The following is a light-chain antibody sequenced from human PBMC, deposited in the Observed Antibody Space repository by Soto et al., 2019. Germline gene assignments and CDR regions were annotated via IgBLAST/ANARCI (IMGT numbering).Light chain of an antibody. CDR1: QSVDSW. Sequence: DIQMTQSPSTLPASIGDRVIITCRASQSVDSWLAWYQHKPGQAPKLLIYKASRLASGVPSRFSGGGSGTEFTHTIHSLQSDDFSTYYCQQHRSYPVNFGQGTRLEIK. V-gene: IGKV1-5*03. CDR3: QQHRSYPVN. CDR2: KAS. J-gene: IGKJ5*01.